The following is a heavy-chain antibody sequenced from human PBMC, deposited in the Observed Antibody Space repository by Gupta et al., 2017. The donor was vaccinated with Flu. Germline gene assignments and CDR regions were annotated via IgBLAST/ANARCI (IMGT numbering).Heavy chain of an antibody. J-gene: IGHJ2*01. CDR1: GGSFSGYY. V-gene: IGHV4-34*01. CDR3: ARTLRLTTTRYWYFDL. D-gene: IGHD1-1*01. Sequence: QVQLQQWGAGLLKPSETLSLTCAVYGGSFSGYYWSWIRQPPGKGLEWIGEINHSGSTNYNPSRKSRVTISVDTSKNQFSLKLSSVTAADTAVYYCARTLRLTTTRYWYFDLWGRGTLVTVSS. CDR2: INHSGST.